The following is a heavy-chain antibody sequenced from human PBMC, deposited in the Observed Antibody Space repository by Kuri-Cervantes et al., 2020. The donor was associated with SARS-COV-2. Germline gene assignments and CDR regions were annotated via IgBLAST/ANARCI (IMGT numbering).Heavy chain of an antibody. CDR2: IYYSGST. Sequence: SETLSLTCTVSGVSINTSTYYWGWIRQPPGKGPEWIGSIYYSGSTYYKPSLKSRVIISVDTSKNQFSLKLTSVTAADTAVYYCARGPRVRGPNNWFDPWGQGTLVTVSS. CDR1: GVSINTSTYY. CDR3: ARGPRVRGPNNWFDP. V-gene: IGHV4-39*07. J-gene: IGHJ5*02. D-gene: IGHD3-10*01.